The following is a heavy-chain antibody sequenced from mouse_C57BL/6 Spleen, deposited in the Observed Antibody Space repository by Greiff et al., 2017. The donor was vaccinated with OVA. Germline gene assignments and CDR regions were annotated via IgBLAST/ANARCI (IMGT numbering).Heavy chain of an antibody. J-gene: IGHJ4*01. CDR3: ARWSVDGYPLYAMDY. CDR2: INPNYGTT. D-gene: IGHD2-3*01. V-gene: IGHV1-39*01. Sequence: EVQRVESGPELVKPGASVKISCKASGYSFTDYNMNWVKQSNGKSLEWIGVINPNYGTTSYNQKFKGKATLTVDQSSSTAYMQLNSLTSEDSAVYYCARWSVDGYPLYAMDYWGQGTSVTVSS. CDR1: GYSFTDYN.